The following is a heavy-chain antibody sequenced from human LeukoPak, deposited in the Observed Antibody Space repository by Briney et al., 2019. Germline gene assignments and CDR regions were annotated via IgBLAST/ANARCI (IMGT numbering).Heavy chain of an antibody. CDR3: VRIGVMPTGPYSRSGSWFDP. D-gene: IGHD6-13*01. J-gene: IGHJ5*02. Sequence: GGSLSLSCAASGFTVSSNYMSWVRQAPGKGLEWVSVIYSGGGTYYAASVKGRFTISRDTSNNPLSLQMNSLTAEDTAVYYCVRIGVMPTGPYSRSGSWFDPWGQGTLVTVSS. V-gene: IGHV3-53*01. CDR2: IYSGGGT. CDR1: GFTVSSNY.